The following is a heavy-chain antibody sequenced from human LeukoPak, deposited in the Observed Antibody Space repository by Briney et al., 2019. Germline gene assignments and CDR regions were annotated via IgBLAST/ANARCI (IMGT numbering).Heavy chain of an antibody. CDR2: ISGSGGST. Sequence: GGSLRFSCAASGFTFSSYAMSRVRQAPGKGLEWVSAISGSGGSTYYADSVKGRFTISRDNSKNTLYLQMNSLRAEDTAVYYCAIGFRIAAAGVAFDIWGQGTMVTVSS. D-gene: IGHD6-13*01. CDR3: AIGFRIAAAGVAFDI. CDR1: GFTFSSYA. V-gene: IGHV3-23*01. J-gene: IGHJ3*02.